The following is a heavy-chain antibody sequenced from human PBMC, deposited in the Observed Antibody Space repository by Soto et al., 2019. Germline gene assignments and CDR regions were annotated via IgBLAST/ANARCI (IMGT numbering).Heavy chain of an antibody. CDR3: TRDSSYYGSGRGVLDY. Sequence: EVRLVESGGGLVQPGGPLSLSCQASGSSVPRDSRSWAPKAQGRGLGWISGIYKDGTTYHADSVKGRFTTSRDSFKNTLYLQMDNLGAEDTAVYHCTRDSSYYGSGRGVLDYWGQGTLVTVSS. D-gene: IGHD3-10*01. CDR1: GSSVPRDS. V-gene: IGHV3-66*01. CDR2: IYKDGTT. J-gene: IGHJ4*02.